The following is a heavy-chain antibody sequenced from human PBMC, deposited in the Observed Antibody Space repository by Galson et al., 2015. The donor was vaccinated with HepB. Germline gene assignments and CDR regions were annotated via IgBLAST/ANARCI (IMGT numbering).Heavy chain of an antibody. CDR2: IYYSGST. Sequence: SLTCTVSGGSISSGGYYWSWIRQHPGKGLEWIGYIYYSGSTYYNPSLKSRVTISVDTSKNQFSPKLISVTAADTAVYYCARGGGQAYCGGDCYFGEFDPWGQGTLVTVSS. J-gene: IGHJ5*02. CDR1: GGSISSGGYY. D-gene: IGHD2-21*01. V-gene: IGHV4-31*03. CDR3: ARGGGQAYCGGDCYFGEFDP.